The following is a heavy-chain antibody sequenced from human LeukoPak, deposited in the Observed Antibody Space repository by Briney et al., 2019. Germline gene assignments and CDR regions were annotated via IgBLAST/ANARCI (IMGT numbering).Heavy chain of an antibody. Sequence: GGSLRLSCAASGFTFSSYSMNWVRQAPGKGLEWVSSISSSSSYIYYADSVKGRFTISRDNAKNSLYLQMNSLRAEDTAVYYCARSTSDSSSSGYAFDIWGQGTMVTVSS. CDR2: ISSSSSYI. CDR1: GFTFSSYS. CDR3: ARSTSDSSSSGYAFDI. J-gene: IGHJ3*02. V-gene: IGHV3-21*01. D-gene: IGHD6-6*01.